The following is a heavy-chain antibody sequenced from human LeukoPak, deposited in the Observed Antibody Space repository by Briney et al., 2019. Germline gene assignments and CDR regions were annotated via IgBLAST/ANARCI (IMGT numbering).Heavy chain of an antibody. CDR1: GGSFSAYY. Sequence: SETLSLTCAVYGGSFSAYYGTWFRQPPGKGLEWLGEISHSGITEYNWSLKNRLTITVDTSKNQFSLKLRSVTAADTAVYYCATYDFPQFDSWGQGTLDIVSS. CDR2: ISHSGIT. D-gene: IGHD3-3*01. V-gene: IGHV4-34*01. J-gene: IGHJ5*01. CDR3: ATYDFPQFDS.